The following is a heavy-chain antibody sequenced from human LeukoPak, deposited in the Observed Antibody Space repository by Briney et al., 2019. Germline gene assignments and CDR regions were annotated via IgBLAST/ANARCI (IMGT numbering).Heavy chain of an antibody. V-gene: IGHV4-30-4*01. CDR3: ARGFAAAGPNWFDP. D-gene: IGHD6-13*01. CDR2: IYFTGSI. CDR1: GGSVSSADYY. Sequence: SETLSLTCTVSGGSVSSADYYWSWIRQPPGKGLEWIGYIYFTGSIYHNPSLRGRITISLDTSKNQFSLKLSSVTAADTAVYYCARGFAAAGPNWFDPWAREPWSPSPQ. J-gene: IGHJ5*02.